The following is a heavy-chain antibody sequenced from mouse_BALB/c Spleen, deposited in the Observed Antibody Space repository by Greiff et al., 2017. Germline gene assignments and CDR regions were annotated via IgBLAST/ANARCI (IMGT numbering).Heavy chain of an antibody. D-gene: IGHD1-1*01. J-gene: IGHJ4*01. CDR1: GYTFTSYN. CDR2: IYPGNGDT. CDR3: ARYYGSSYDAMDY. Sequence: QVQLQQSGAELVKPGASVKMSCKASGYTFTSYNMHWVKQTPGQGLEWIGAIYPGNGDTSYNQKFKGKATLTADKSSSTAYMQLSSLTSEDSAVYYCARYYGSSYDAMDYWGQGTSVTVSS. V-gene: IGHV1-12*01.